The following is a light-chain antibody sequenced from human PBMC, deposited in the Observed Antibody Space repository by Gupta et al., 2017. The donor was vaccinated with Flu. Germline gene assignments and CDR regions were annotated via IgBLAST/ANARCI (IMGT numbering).Light chain of an antibody. V-gene: IGLV3-19*01. CDR3: GSRRSSGNHWM. J-gene: IGLJ3*02. Sequence: ELTQDPAVSVPLGQTGRITCQGDSPKYYDAHWYQQKAGQAPVLVIYDKDKRPAGIPDRFSGDRSRNTGSLTITGAQAEEEADYYCGSRRSSGNHWMFGGGTKLTVL. CDR1: SPKYYD. CDR2: DKD.